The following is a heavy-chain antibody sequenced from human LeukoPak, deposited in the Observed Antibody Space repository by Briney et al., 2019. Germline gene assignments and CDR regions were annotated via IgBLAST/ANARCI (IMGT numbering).Heavy chain of an antibody. CDR3: ARVGYSSGWYGLFRGEGYYFDY. CDR2: MNPNSGNT. V-gene: IGHV1-8*01. D-gene: IGHD6-19*01. J-gene: IGHJ4*02. Sequence: ASVKVSCKASGYTFTSYDINWVRQATGQGLEWMGWMNPNSGNTGYAQKFQGRVTMTRNTSISTAYMELSSLRSEDTAVYYCARVGYSSGWYGLFRGEGYYFDYWGQGTLVTVSS. CDR1: GYTFTSYD.